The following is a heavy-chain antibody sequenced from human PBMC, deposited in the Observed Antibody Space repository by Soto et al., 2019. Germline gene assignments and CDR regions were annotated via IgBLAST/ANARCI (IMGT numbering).Heavy chain of an antibody. Sequence: PGGSLRLSCAASGFTFSSYGMHWVRQAPGKGLEWVAVISYDGSNKYYADSVKGRFTISRDNSKNTLYLQMNSLRAEDTAVYYCAKVMSSQHGAWYYYGMDVWGQGTTVTVSS. CDR1: GFTFSSYG. J-gene: IGHJ6*02. CDR3: AKVMSSQHGAWYYYGMDV. V-gene: IGHV3-30*18. D-gene: IGHD2-8*01. CDR2: ISYDGSNK.